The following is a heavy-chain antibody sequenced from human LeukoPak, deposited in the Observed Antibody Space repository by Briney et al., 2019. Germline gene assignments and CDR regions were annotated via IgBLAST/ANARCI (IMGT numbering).Heavy chain of an antibody. J-gene: IGHJ4*02. CDR3: ARHTATMTYFDY. V-gene: IGHV4-59*08. Sequence: PSETLSLTCTLSGGSISSYDWSWIRQPPGKGLEWIGNIYYSGNTNYNPSLKSRVTISVDKSKNQFSLKLSSVTAADTAVFYCARHTATMTYFDYWGQGTLVTVSS. CDR1: GGSISSYD. CDR2: IYYSGNT. D-gene: IGHD5-12*01.